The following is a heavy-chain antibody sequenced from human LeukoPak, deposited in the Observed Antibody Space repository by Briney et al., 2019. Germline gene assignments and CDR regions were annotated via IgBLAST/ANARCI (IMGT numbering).Heavy chain of an antibody. D-gene: IGHD6-19*01. Sequence: GRSLRLSCAASGFSFDDYAMHWVRQVPGKGLEGVSGITWNSAPIGYADSVKGRFTISSDNSQNSLYLQMTSLTVEDTAVYYCAKNRSGWYYLDYWGQGTLVTVSS. V-gene: IGHV3-9*01. CDR1: GFSFDDYA. CDR2: ITWNSAPI. CDR3: AKNRSGWYYLDY. J-gene: IGHJ4*02.